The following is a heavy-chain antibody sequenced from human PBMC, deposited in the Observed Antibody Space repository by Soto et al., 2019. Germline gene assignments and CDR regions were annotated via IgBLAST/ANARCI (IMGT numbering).Heavy chain of an antibody. Sequence: ASVKVSCKTSGYTFTGYYLHWVRQAPGQGLEWMGWINPNTGGTKYAQNFQGWVTMTRDTSISTAYMEISRLKADDTAVYYCARERGDIVVVPAAMNPHMNGMDVWGQGTTVTVSS. CDR3: ARERGDIVVVPAAMNPHMNGMDV. CDR2: INPNTGGT. D-gene: IGHD2-2*01. J-gene: IGHJ6*02. CDR1: GYTFTGYY. V-gene: IGHV1-2*04.